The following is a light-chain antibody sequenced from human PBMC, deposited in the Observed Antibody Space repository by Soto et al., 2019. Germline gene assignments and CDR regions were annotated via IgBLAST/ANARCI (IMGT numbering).Light chain of an antibody. J-gene: IGLJ1*01. CDR1: SSDVGGYNY. CDR2: DVS. V-gene: IGLV2-14*01. Sequence: QSALTQPASVSGSPGQSITISCTGTSSDVGGYNYVSWYQQHPGKAPKLMIYDVSNRPSGVSNRFSGSKSGNTASLTISGLQAEDEADYYCSSDTSRSTHVFGTGTKVTVL. CDR3: SSDTSRSTHV.